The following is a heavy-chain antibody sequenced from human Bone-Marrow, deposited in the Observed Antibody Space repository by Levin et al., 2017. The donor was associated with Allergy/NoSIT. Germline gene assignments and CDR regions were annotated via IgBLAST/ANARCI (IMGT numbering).Heavy chain of an antibody. V-gene: IGHV4-31*03. CDR3: AGGQPGAVAMAIGFDY. Sequence: SETLSLTCSVSGASISSGGFYWGWIRQHPVRGLEWIGYIYNTGSTYFNPSLKSRVTMSVDTSQNQISMNLHSLTAADTAVYFCAGGQPGAVAMAIGFDYWGRGTQVTVSS. CDR2: IYNTGST. CDR1: GASISSGGFY. D-gene: IGHD6-19*01. J-gene: IGHJ4*02.